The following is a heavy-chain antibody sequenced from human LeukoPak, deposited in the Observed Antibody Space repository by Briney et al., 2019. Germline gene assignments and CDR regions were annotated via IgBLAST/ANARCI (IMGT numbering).Heavy chain of an antibody. CDR3: AREPMVRDFNWFDP. D-gene: IGHD3-10*01. Sequence: ASVKVSCKASGYAFTGYYIHWVRQAPGQGLEWMGRINPNTGGTHYAQMFQGRVTMTRDTSISTAYMGLSRLTSDDTAVYCCAREPMVRDFNWFDPWGQGTLVTVSP. CDR1: GYAFTGYY. CDR2: INPNTGGT. V-gene: IGHV1-2*06. J-gene: IGHJ5*02.